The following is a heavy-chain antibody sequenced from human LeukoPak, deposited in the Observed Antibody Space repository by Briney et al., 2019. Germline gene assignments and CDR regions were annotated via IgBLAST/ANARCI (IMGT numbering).Heavy chain of an antibody. V-gene: IGHV4-31*03. CDR2: IYYSGST. D-gene: IGHD4-23*01. CDR3: ARVPYGGNDFDY. CDR1: GGSISSGNYY. Sequence: SETLSLTCTVSGGSISSGNYYWSWIRQHPGKGLEWIGYIYYSGSTYYNPSLKSRVTISVDTSKNQFSLKLSSVTAADTAVYYCARVPYGGNDFDYWGQGSLVTVSS. J-gene: IGHJ4*02.